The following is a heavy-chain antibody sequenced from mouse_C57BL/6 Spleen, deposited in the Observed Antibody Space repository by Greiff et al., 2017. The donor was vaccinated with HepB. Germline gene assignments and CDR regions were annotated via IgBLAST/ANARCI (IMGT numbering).Heavy chain of an antibody. Sequence: DVMLVESGGGLVQPGGSLSLSCAASGFTFTDYYMSWVRQPPGKALEWLGFIRNKANGYTTEYSASVKGRFTISRDNSQSILYLQMNALRAEDSATYYCARSDDGYGYAMDYWGQGTSVTVSS. CDR2: IRNKANGYTT. CDR3: ARSDDGYGYAMDY. D-gene: IGHD2-3*01. V-gene: IGHV7-3*01. CDR1: GFTFTDYY. J-gene: IGHJ4*01.